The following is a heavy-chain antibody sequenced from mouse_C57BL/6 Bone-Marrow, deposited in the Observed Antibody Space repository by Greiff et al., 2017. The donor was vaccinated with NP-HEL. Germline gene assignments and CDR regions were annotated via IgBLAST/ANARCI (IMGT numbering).Heavy chain of an antibody. Sequence: EVKLMESGGDLVKPGGSLKLSCAASGFTFSSYGMSWVRQTPDKRLEWVATISSGGSNTYYQDSVKGRFTFSRDNATNTLYLQISSLNSEDAAIYYCSRQGDVCFAYWGQGTLVTVSA. CDR2: ISSGGSNT. J-gene: IGHJ3*01. CDR1: GFTFSSYG. V-gene: IGHV5-6*01. CDR3: SRQGDVCFAY.